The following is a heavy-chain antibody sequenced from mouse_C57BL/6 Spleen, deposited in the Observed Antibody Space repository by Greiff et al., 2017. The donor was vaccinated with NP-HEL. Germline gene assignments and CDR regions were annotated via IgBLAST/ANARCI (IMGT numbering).Heavy chain of an antibody. CDR3: ARLRSFITTVVAPGGDV. V-gene: IGHV1-52*01. CDR2: IDPSDSET. CDR1: GYTFTSYW. J-gene: IGHJ1*03. D-gene: IGHD1-1*01. Sequence: QVQLQQPGAELVRPGSSVKLSCKASGYTFTSYWMHWVKQRPIQGLEWIGNIDPSDSETHYNQKFKDKATLTVDKSSSTAYMQLSSLTSEDSAVYYCARLRSFITTVVAPGGDVWGTGTTVTVSS.